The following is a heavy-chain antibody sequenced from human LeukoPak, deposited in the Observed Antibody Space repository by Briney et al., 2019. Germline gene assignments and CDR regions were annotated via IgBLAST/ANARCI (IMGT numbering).Heavy chain of an antibody. Sequence: GGSLRLSCTASGFTFNIFGMHWVRQVPGNGLEWLAVLWADGNTAHYADSVKGRFTISRDGSENTLYLQMNSLRGEDTAVYYCVKESAADATFHFDYWGQGTLVTVSS. J-gene: IGHJ4*02. D-gene: IGHD6-13*01. CDR2: LWADGNTA. CDR1: GFTFNIFG. V-gene: IGHV3-33*06. CDR3: VKESAADATFHFDY.